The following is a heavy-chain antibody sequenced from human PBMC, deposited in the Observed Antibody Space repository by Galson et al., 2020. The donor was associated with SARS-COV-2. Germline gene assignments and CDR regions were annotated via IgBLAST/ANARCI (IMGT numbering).Heavy chain of an antibody. J-gene: IGHJ6*02. CDR2: ISKDGSNK. CDR3: VKDADYGDYGGPKYYYYYYGMDV. V-gene: IGHV3-30*18. CDR1: GFTFSNYG. Sequence: TGWSLRLSCAASGFTFSNYGMHWVRQAPGKGLEWVAVISKDGSNKYYGDSVKGRFTISRDNAKNTLYLQMNSLRVEDTAVYYCVKDADYGDYGGPKYYYYYYGMDVWGQGTTVTVSS. D-gene: IGHD4-17*01.